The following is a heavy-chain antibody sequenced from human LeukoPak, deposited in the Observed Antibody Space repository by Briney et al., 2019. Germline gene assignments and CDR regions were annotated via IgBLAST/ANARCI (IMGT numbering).Heavy chain of an antibody. Sequence: VASVKVSCKASGYTFTGYYMHWVRQAPGQGLEWMGWINPNSGGTNYAQRFQGRVTMTRDTSISTAYMELSRLRFDDTAVYYCARVRERYYFDYWGQGTLVTVSS. CDR2: INPNSGGT. CDR1: GYTFTGYY. J-gene: IGHJ4*02. D-gene: IGHD1-26*01. V-gene: IGHV1-2*02. CDR3: ARVRERYYFDY.